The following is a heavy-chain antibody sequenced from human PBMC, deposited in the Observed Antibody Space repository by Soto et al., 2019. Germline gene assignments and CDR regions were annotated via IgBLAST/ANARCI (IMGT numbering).Heavy chain of an antibody. CDR2: IYPGDSDT. D-gene: IGHD3-16*01. V-gene: IGHV5-51*01. CDR3: ARQGSNGAYYYYGMDV. J-gene: IGHJ6*02. CDR1: GYRFSSYW. Sequence: RGESLKISWKGSGYRFSSYWIAWVRQMPGKGLEWRGIIYPGDSDTRSSPSFEGQVTISADKSNRPAYQQWSRLKASDTATYYCARQGSNGAYYYYGMDVWGQGTTVTVSS.